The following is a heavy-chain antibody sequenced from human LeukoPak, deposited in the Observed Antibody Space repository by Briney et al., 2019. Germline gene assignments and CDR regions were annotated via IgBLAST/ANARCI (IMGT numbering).Heavy chain of an antibody. Sequence: PGGSLRLSCAASGFTFRTYAMNWVRQAPGKGLEWVAVISYDGSNKYYADSVKGRFTISRDNSKNTLYLQMNSLRAEDTAVYYCARDTSRGVYYYYGMDVWGQGTTVTVSS. CDR2: ISYDGSNK. CDR1: GFTFRTYA. CDR3: ARDTSRGVYYYYGMDV. D-gene: IGHD1-26*01. J-gene: IGHJ6*02. V-gene: IGHV3-30-3*01.